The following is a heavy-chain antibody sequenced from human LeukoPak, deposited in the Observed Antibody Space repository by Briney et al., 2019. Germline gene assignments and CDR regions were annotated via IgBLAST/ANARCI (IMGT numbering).Heavy chain of an antibody. CDR1: GGSISSYN. CDR2: IYYSGST. J-gene: IGHJ4*02. CDR3: ARGRPTLREPVYFDF. D-gene: IGHD1-1*01. V-gene: IGHV4-59*01. Sequence: ASETLSLTCTVSGGSISSYNWSWIRQPPGKGLEWIGYIYYSGSTNYNPSLKSRVTISVDTSKNQFSLKLSSVTAADTAVYYCARGRPTLREPVYFDFWGQGTLVTVSS.